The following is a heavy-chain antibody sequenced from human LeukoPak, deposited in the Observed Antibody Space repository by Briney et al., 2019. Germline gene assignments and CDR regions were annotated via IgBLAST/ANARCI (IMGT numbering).Heavy chain of an antibody. V-gene: IGHV4-59*01. CDR3: ARGRDGYNFDY. J-gene: IGHJ3*01. Sequence: SETLSLTCTVSGGSISSYYWSWIRQPPGKGLEWIGYIYYSGSTNYNPSLKSRVTISVDTSKNQFSLKLSSVTAADTAVYYCARGRDGYNFDYWGQGTMVTVSS. CDR2: IYYSGST. CDR1: GGSISSYY. D-gene: IGHD5-24*01.